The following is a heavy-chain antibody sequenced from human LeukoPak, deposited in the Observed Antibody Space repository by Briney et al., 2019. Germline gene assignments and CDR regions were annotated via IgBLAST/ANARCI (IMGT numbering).Heavy chain of an antibody. CDR2: INHSGSA. Sequence: SETLSLACAVSGGSFSGYYWTWIRQPPGKGLEWIGEINHSGSASYNPSLKSRVTISLDTSKNQFSLKLSSVTAADTAVYYCARGQGTVTTHWGQGTLVTVSS. CDR1: GGSFSGYY. J-gene: IGHJ4*02. D-gene: IGHD4-17*01. V-gene: IGHV4-34*01. CDR3: ARGQGTVTTH.